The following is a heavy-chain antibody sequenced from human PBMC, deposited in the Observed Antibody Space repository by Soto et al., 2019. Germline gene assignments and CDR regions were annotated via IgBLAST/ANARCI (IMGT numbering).Heavy chain of an antibody. D-gene: IGHD6-25*01. V-gene: IGHV3-23*01. Sequence: HPXGALRLSCSASGFTFSSYAMSWVRQAPGKGLEWVSAISGSGGSTYYADSVKGRFTISRDNSKNMLYPQMNSLRAEDTAVYYCAIRAAHAFDIWGQGTMVTVSS. J-gene: IGHJ3*02. CDR3: AIRAAHAFDI. CDR2: ISGSGGST. CDR1: GFTFSSYA.